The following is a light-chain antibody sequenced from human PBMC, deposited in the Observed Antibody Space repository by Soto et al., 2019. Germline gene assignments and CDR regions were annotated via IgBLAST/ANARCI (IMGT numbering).Light chain of an antibody. Sequence: IQMTQSPSSLSASVGDRVTITCRASQSISTSLNWYQQTPGRAPKLLIYAASNLQRGVPSRFSGSGSGTDFTLTISRLQPEDFATYYCQQTYSALAWTFGQGTKVEIK. J-gene: IGKJ1*01. CDR1: QSISTS. CDR2: AAS. V-gene: IGKV1-39*01. CDR3: QQTYSALAWT.